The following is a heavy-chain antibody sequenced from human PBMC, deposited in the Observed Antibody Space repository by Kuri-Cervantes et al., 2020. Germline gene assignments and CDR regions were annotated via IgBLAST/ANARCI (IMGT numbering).Heavy chain of an antibody. CDR1: GYSISSGYY. CDR3: ARRSARGYCSGGSCYSPPRYFDY. Sequence: SETLSLTCAVPGYSISSGYYWGWIRQPPGKGLEWLGSIYHSGSTYYNPSLKSRVTISVGTSKNQFSLKLSSVTAADTAVYYCARRSARGYCSGGSCYSPPRYFDYWGQGTLVTVSS. CDR2: IYHSGST. V-gene: IGHV4-38-2*01. D-gene: IGHD2-15*01. J-gene: IGHJ4*02.